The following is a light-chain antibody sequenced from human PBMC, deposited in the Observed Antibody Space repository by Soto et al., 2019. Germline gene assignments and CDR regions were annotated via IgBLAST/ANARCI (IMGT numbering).Light chain of an antibody. CDR2: AAS. CDR3: QQSYSTSVK. Sequence: DIQMTQYPSSLSASVGDRVTITCRASQSIISYLNCYQQKPEKAPKLLIYAASSLQSGVPSRFSGSGSWTDFTRTISSLQPEDFATYYCQQSYSTSVKFGQGTQVEIK. J-gene: IGKJ1*01. CDR1: QSIISY. V-gene: IGKV1-39*01.